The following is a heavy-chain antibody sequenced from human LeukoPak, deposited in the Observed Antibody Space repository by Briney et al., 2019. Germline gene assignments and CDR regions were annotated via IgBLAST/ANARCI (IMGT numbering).Heavy chain of an antibody. CDR3: ARQFATASADTRGYFDF. Sequence: PSETLSLTCSVSGASISSSNDYWGWIRQAPGMGLEWIGSITYDGSAHYNPSLMSRATILVDTSKNQLSLKLSSVTAADAAMYYCARQFATASADTRGYFDFWGQGTVVTVSS. D-gene: IGHD2-2*01. CDR1: GASISSSNDY. J-gene: IGHJ4*02. CDR2: ITYDGSA. V-gene: IGHV4-39*01.